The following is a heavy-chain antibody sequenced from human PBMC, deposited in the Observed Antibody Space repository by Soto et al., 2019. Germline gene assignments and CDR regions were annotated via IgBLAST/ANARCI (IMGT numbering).Heavy chain of an antibody. J-gene: IGHJ6*02. Sequence: GESLKISCKGSGYSFTSYWIGWVRQMPGKGLEWMGIIYPGDSDTRYSPSFQGQVTISADKSISTAYLQWRSLKASDTAMYYCARIGGSCYSCYYYYGMDVWGQGTTVTVSS. CDR1: GYSFTSYW. CDR2: IYPGDSDT. D-gene: IGHD2-15*01. CDR3: ARIGGSCYSCYYYYGMDV. V-gene: IGHV5-51*01.